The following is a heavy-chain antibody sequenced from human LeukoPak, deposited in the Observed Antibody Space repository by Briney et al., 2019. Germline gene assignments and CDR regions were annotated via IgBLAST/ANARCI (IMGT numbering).Heavy chain of an antibody. J-gene: IGHJ6*02. V-gene: IGHV4-34*01. CDR2: INHSGST. CDR1: GGSFSGYY. D-gene: IGHD4-17*01. Sequence: SETLSLTCAVYGGSFSGYYWSWIRQPPGKGLEWIGEINHSGSTNYNPSLKSRVTISVDTSKNQFSLQLRSVTAADTAVYYCAREDPQTTVPEGMDVWGQGTTVTVS. CDR3: AREDPQTTVPEGMDV.